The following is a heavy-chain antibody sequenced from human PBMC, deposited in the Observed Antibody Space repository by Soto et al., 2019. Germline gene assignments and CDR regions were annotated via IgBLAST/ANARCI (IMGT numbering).Heavy chain of an antibody. V-gene: IGHV3-23*01. CDR2: ISGGGDTT. CDR3: AKGRGGSGSLTPRVDF. D-gene: IGHD3-10*01. CDR1: GFPFNNYA. Sequence: EVQLLESGGGLVQPGGSLRLSCAASGFPFNNYAMSWVRQAPGKGLEWVSAISGGGDTTSYADSVKGRFTVSRDGSKNTLYLQMNSLRAEDTAVYYCAKGRGGSGSLTPRVDFWGQGTLVTVSS. J-gene: IGHJ4*02.